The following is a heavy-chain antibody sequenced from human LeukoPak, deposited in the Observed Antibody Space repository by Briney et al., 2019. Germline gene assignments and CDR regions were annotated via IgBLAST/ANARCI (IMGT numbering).Heavy chain of an antibody. D-gene: IGHD1-26*01. J-gene: IGHJ6*03. Sequence: SETLSLTCTVSGGSISGDYWSWSRQPAGTGLEWIGRINTSGNTNYNPSLKSRVTMSVDTSKNQFSLKLSSVTAADTAVYYCARGWGYMDVWGRGTTLTVSS. V-gene: IGHV4-4*07. CDR1: GGSISGDY. CDR3: ARGWGYMDV. CDR2: INTSGNT.